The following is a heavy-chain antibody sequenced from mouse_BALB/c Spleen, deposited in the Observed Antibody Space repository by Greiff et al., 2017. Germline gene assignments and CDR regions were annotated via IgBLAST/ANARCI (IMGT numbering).Heavy chain of an antibody. Sequence: SGPELMKPGASVKISCKASGYSFTSYYMHWVKQSHGKSLEWIGYIDPFNGGTSYNQKFKGKATLTVDKSSSTAYMHLSSLTSEDSAVYYCARLLRLYFDYWGQGTTLTVSS. D-gene: IGHD1-2*01. V-gene: IGHV1S135*01. CDR2: IDPFNGGT. J-gene: IGHJ2*01. CDR3: ARLLRLYFDY. CDR1: GYSFTSYY.